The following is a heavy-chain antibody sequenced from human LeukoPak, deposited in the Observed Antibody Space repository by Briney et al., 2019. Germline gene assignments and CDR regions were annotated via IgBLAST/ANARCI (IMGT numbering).Heavy chain of an antibody. V-gene: IGHV1-2*02. J-gene: IGHJ4*02. CDR3: ARLVIGYCSGGSCYDGFDY. CDR1: GYTFTGYS. Sequence: ASVKVSCKASGYTFTGYSMHWVRQAPGQGLEWMGWINPTSGGTNYAQQFQGRVTMTRDTSISTASMELSRLRSDDTAVYYCARLVIGYCSGGSCYDGFDYWGQGTLVTVSS. D-gene: IGHD2-15*01. CDR2: INPTSGGT.